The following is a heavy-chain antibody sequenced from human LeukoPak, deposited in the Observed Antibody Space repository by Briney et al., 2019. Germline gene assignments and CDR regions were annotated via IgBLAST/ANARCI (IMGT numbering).Heavy chain of an antibody. CDR1: GYSISSGYY. CDR2: IYHSGST. V-gene: IGHV4-38-2*01. J-gene: IGHJ4*02. CDR3: ARILGPQSSTYYDFWSGYYFDY. D-gene: IGHD3-3*01. Sequence: SETLSLTCAVSGYSISSGYYWGWIRQPPGKGLEWIGSIYHSGSTYYNPSLKSRVTISVDTSKNQFSLKLSSVTAADTAVYYCARILGPQSSTYYDFWSGYYFDYWGQGTLGTVSS.